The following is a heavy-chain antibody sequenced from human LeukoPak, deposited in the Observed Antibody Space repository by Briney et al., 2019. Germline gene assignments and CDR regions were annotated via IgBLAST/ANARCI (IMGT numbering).Heavy chain of an antibody. CDR1: GCTFSSYA. J-gene: IGHJ3*02. CDR2: IIPIFGTA. CDR3: ARASRMLSMIEDAFDI. Sequence: SVKVSCKASGCTFSSYAISWVRQAPGQGLEWMGGIIPIFGTANYAQKFQGRVTITADESTSTAYMELSSLRSEDTAVYYCARASRMLSMIEDAFDIWGQGTMVTVSS. V-gene: IGHV1-69*13. D-gene: IGHD3-22*01.